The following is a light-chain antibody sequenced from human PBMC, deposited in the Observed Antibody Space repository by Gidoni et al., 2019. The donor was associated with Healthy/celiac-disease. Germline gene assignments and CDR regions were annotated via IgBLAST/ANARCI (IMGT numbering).Light chain of an antibody. CDR2: GAS. CDR1: QSVSSN. J-gene: IGKJ3*01. CDR3: QQYNNWPPHLT. V-gene: IGKV3-15*01. Sequence: EIVMTQSPATLSVSPGERATLSCRASQSVSSNLAWYQQKPGQAPRLLIYGASTRATGIPARFSGSGSGTEFTLTISSLQSEDFAVYYCQQYNNWPPHLTFXPXTKVXIK.